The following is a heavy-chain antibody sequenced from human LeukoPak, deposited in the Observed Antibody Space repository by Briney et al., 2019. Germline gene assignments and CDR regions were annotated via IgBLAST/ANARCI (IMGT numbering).Heavy chain of an antibody. J-gene: IGHJ4*02. V-gene: IGHV4-34*01. CDR2: INHSGST. CDR1: GFTFSSYW. Sequence: GSLRLSCAASGFTFSSYWMSWVRQAPGRGLEWIGEINHSGSTNYNPSLKSRVTISVDTSKNQFSLKLSSVTAADTAVYYCARFHSDYVWGSYRYVFDYWGQGTLVTVSS. CDR3: ARFHSDYVWGSYRYVFDY. D-gene: IGHD3-16*02.